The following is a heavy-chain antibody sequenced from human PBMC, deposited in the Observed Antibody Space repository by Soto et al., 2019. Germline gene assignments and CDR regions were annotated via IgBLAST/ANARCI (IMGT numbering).Heavy chain of an antibody. V-gene: IGHV4-59*01. D-gene: IGHD3-16*01. CDR2: IYYSGST. CDR1: GGSISSYY. J-gene: IGHJ4*02. Sequence: SETLSLTCTVSGGSISSYYWSWIRQPPGKGLEWIGYIYYSGSTNYNPSLKSRVTISVDTSKNQFSLKLSSVTAADTAVYYCARTLGYFDYWGQGTLVTVSS. CDR3: ARTLGYFDY.